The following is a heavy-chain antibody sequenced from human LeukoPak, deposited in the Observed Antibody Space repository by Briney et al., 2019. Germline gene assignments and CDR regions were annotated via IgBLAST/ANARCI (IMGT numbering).Heavy chain of an antibody. CDR1: GYTFTSYG. V-gene: IGHV1-18*01. CDR3: ARDEGGAVAVTGYYFDY. J-gene: IGHJ4*02. D-gene: IGHD6-19*01. Sequence: GASVKVSCKDSGYTFTSYGISWVRQAPGQGLEWMGWISAYNGNTNYAQKLQGRVTMTTDTSTSTAYMELRSLRSDDTAVYYCARDEGGAVAVTGYYFDYWGQGTLVTVSS. CDR2: ISAYNGNT.